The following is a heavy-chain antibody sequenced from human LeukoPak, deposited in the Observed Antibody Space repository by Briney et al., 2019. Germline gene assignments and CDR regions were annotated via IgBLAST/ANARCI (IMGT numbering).Heavy chain of an antibody. Sequence: GGSLRLSCAASGFTFSSYSMNWVRQAPGKGLEWVSSISSSSSYIYYADSVKGRFTISRDNAKNSLYLQMNSLRAEDTAVYYCAREVQQLANGGWFDPWGQGTLVTVSS. CDR1: GFTFSSYS. D-gene: IGHD6-6*01. J-gene: IGHJ5*02. CDR2: ISSSSSYI. V-gene: IGHV3-21*01. CDR3: AREVQQLANGGWFDP.